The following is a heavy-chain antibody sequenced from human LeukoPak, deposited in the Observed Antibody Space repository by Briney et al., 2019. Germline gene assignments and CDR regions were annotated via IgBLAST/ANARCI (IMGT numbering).Heavy chain of an antibody. J-gene: IGHJ6*02. V-gene: IGHV1-3*01. CDR1: GYTFTSYA. Sequence: ASVKVSCKASGYTFTSYAMHWVRQAPGQRLEWMGWINAGNGNTKYSQKFQGRVTITRDTSASTAYMELSSLRSEDTAVYYCVRDLIEDGMDVWGQGTTVTVSS. D-gene: IGHD2/OR15-2a*01. CDR2: INAGNGNT. CDR3: VRDLIEDGMDV.